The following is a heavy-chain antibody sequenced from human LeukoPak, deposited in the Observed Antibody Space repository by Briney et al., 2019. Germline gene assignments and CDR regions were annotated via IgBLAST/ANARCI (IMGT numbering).Heavy chain of an antibody. CDR3: ARRRDSSSWNSPFDY. J-gene: IGHJ4*02. V-gene: IGHV4-34*01. CDR1: GGSFSGYY. D-gene: IGHD6-13*01. Sequence: PSETLSLTCAVYGGSFSGYYWSWIRQPPGKGLEWIGEINHSGSTNYNPSLKSRVTISVDTSKNQFSLNLSSVSATDTAVYYCARRRDSSSWNSPFDYWGQGTLVTVSS. CDR2: INHSGST.